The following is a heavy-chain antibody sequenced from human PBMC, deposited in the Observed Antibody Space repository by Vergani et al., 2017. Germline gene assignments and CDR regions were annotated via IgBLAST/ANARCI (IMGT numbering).Heavy chain of an antibody. CDR3: AKHFRGWGIVY. CDR2: IQFDGSNQ. D-gene: IGHD3-16*01. V-gene: IGHV3-30*02. CDR1: GFTLSNYD. Sequence: VQLVESGGGVVQRGGSLRLSCATSGFTLSNYDMQWIRQGPGKGLEFVAFIQFDGSNQYYADSVKGRFTLSRDFSKNTLYLQMNSLRTDDTATYYCAKHFRGWGIVYWGQGTQVIVSS. J-gene: IGHJ4*02.